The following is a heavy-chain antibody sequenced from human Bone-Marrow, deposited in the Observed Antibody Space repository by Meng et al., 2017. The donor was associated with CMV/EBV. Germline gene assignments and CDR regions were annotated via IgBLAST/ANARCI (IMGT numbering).Heavy chain of an antibody. D-gene: IGHD3-3*02. CDR3: ATGAVAGICGY. J-gene: IGHJ4*02. CDR2: ISGSGGST. Sequence: GESLKISCAASGFTFSSYAMSWVRQAPGKELEWVSAISGSGGSTYYADSVKGRFTISRDNSKNTLYLQMNSLRAEDTAVYYCATGAVAGICGYWGQGTRVTVSS. V-gene: IGHV3-23*01. CDR1: GFTFSSYA.